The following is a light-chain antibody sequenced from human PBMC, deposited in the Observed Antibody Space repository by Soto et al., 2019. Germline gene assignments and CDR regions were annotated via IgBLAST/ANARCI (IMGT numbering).Light chain of an antibody. CDR3: SSYTTGNTVI. CDR2: DVT. J-gene: IGLJ2*01. V-gene: IGLV2-14*03. CDR1: SSDVGGYNY. Sequence: QSALTQPASVSGSPGQSITISCTGTSSDVGGYNYVSWYQQHPGKAPKLMIYDVTDRPSGVSSRFSGSKSANTASLTISGLQAEDEADYYCSSYTTGNTVIFGGGTKVTVL.